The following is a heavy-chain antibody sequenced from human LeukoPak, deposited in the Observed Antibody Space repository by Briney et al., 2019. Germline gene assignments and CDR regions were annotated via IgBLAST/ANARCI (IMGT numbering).Heavy chain of an antibody. D-gene: IGHD3-3*01. CDR2: IYTSGST. CDR1: GGSISSGSYY. Sequence: SETLSLTCTVSGGSISSGSYYWSWIRQPAGKGLEWIGRIYTSGSTNYNPSLKSRVTISVDTSKNQFSLKLSSVTAADTAVYYCASFPFDFWGGYYAPWGQGTLVTVSS. CDR3: ASFPFDFWGGYYAP. V-gene: IGHV4-61*02. J-gene: IGHJ5*02.